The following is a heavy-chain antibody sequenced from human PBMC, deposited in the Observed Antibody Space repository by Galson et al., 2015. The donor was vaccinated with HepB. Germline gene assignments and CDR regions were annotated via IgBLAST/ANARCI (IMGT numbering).Heavy chain of an antibody. CDR3: TRGVFPDY. Sequence: SLRLSCAASGFTFGDYALSWVRQAPGKGLEWVGFIRSKAFGGTTDYAASVEGRFTISRDDSKNIAYLQMNSLKTEDTAVYYCTRGVFPDYWGQGTLVTVSS. CDR2: IRSKAFGGTT. J-gene: IGHJ4*02. D-gene: IGHD2-21*01. CDR1: GFTFGDYA. V-gene: IGHV3-49*04.